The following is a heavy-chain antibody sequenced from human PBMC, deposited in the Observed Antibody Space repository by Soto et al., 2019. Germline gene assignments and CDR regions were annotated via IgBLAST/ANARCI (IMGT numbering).Heavy chain of an antibody. CDR1: GGSISSYY. CDR3: ARMSPHYYGSGRSGPNFDY. CDR2: IYYSGST. J-gene: IGHJ4*02. Sequence: SETLSLTCTVSGGSISSYYWSWIRQPPGKGLEWIGYIYYSGSTNYNPSLKSRVTISVDTSKNQFSLKLSSVTAADTAVYYCARMSPHYYGSGRSGPNFDYWGQGTLVTVSS. D-gene: IGHD3-10*01. V-gene: IGHV4-59*01.